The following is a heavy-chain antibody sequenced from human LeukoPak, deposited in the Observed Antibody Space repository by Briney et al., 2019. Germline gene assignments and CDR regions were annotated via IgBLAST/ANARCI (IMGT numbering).Heavy chain of an antibody. CDR2: ITTGSSYI. D-gene: IGHD1-1*01. CDR3: ARVEATTTRSYYYYYMDV. J-gene: IGHJ6*03. V-gene: IGHV3-21*06. Sequence: GGSLRLSCSASGFSFTSYAMNWVRQAPGKGLEWVSSITTGSSYIYYADSVRGRFSVSRDNAKNSLYLEMNSLRAEDTAVYYCARVEATTTRSYYYYYMDVWGKGTTVTVSS. CDR1: GFSFTSYA.